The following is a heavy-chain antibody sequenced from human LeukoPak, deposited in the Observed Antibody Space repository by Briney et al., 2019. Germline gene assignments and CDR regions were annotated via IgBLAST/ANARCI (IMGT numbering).Heavy chain of an antibody. CDR1: GFTFSDYY. D-gene: IGHD6-13*01. CDR3: ARDRGMYSSSWSPFDY. V-gene: IGHV3-11*01. Sequence: GGSLRLSCAASGFTFSDYYMSWIRQAPGKGLEWVSYISSSGSTIYYADSVKGRFTISRDNAKNSLYLQMNSLRAEDAAVYYCARDRGMYSSSWSPFDYWGQGTLVTVSS. J-gene: IGHJ4*02. CDR2: ISSSGSTI.